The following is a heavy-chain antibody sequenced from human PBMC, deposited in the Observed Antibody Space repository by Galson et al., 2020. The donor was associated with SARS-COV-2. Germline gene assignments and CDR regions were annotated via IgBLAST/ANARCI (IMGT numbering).Heavy chain of an antibody. Sequence: SETLSLTCAVSGGSISSGGYSWSWIRQPPGKGLEWIGYIYHSGSTYYNPSLKSRVTISVDRSKNQFSLKLSSVTAADTAVYYCARGTRSIAARRAIRYFDYWGQGTLVTVSS. CDR3: ARGTRSIAARRAIRYFDY. J-gene: IGHJ4*02. V-gene: IGHV4-30-2*01. D-gene: IGHD6-6*01. CDR1: GGSISSGGYS. CDR2: IYHSGST.